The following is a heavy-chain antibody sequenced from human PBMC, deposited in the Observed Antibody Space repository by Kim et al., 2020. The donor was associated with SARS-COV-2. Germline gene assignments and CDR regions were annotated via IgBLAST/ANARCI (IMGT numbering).Heavy chain of an antibody. CDR2: IKSETDGGTR. D-gene: IGHD6-13*01. V-gene: IGHV3-15*01. Sequence: GGSLRLSCAASGFSFNKAWMNWVRQAPGKGLEWVGLIKSETDGGTRDYAAPVKGRFTISRDDSQNTLFLQMNSLKTEDTAVYYCATARVAAGGHYYDYGMEVWGQGTTVTVSS. CDR1: GFSFNKAW. J-gene: IGHJ6*02. CDR3: ATARVAAGGHYYDYGMEV.